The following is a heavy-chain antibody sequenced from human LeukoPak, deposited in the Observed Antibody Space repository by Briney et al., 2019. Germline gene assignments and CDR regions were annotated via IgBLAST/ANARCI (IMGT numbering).Heavy chain of an antibody. Sequence: GGSLRLSCAASGFTFSDYYMSWIRQAPGKGLERISYNSISGTTIYYADSVKGRFTISRDNAKNSLYLQMNSLRADDTAVYYCARCAGTPQYYYYYYYMDVWGKGTTVTVSS. CDR1: GFTFSDYY. CDR2: NSISGTTI. D-gene: IGHD1/OR15-1a*01. J-gene: IGHJ6*03. V-gene: IGHV3-11*04. CDR3: ARCAGTPQYYYYYYYMDV.